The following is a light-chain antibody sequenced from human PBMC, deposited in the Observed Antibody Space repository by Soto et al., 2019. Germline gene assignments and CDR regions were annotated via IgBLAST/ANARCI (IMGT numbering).Light chain of an antibody. CDR1: QSITTW. Sequence: DIQTTQSPSSLSASVGDRVTITCRASQSITTWLAWYQQRPGKAPKLLIYAASTLQSGVPSRFSGSGSGTEFTLTISSLQPEDFATYYCQQSYSTPPTFGQGTKVDIK. CDR2: AAS. V-gene: IGKV1-39*01. J-gene: IGKJ1*01. CDR3: QQSYSTPPT.